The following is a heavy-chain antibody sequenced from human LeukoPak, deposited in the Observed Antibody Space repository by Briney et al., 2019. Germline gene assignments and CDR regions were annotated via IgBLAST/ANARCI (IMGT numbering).Heavy chain of an antibody. CDR3: AKSTYYYGSGSYSPIIDY. CDR1: GFTFSSYA. CDR2: ISGSGGST. V-gene: IGHV3-23*01. Sequence: PGGSLRLSCPASGFTFSSYAMSWVRQAPGKGLEWVSAISGSGGSTYYADSVKGRFTISRDNSKNTLYLQMNSLRAEDTAVYYCAKSTYYYGSGSYSPIIDYWGQGTLVTVSS. J-gene: IGHJ4*02. D-gene: IGHD3-10*01.